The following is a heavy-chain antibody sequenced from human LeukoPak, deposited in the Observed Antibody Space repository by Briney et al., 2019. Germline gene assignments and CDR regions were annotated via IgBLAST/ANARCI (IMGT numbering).Heavy chain of an antibody. D-gene: IGHD3-10*01. J-gene: IGHJ4*02. V-gene: IGHV3-48*01. CDR3: ARDSFPFTMVRGVITTFDY. Sequence: PGGSLRLSCAASGFTFSSYSMNWVRQAPGKGLEWVSYISSSSSTIYYADSVKGRFTISRDNAKNSLYLQMNSLRAEDTAVYYCARDSFPFTMVRGVITTFDYWGQGTLVTVSS. CDR1: GFTFSSYS. CDR2: ISSSSSTI.